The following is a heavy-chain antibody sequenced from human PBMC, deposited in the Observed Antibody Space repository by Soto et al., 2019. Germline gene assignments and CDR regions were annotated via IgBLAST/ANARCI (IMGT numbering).Heavy chain of an antibody. V-gene: IGHV4-39*01. CDR2: IYYHGNT. Sequence: SETLSLTCAVSGGPIGSRTYSWGWIRQPPGKSLEWIGTIYYHGNTYSNPSLKSRVTISVDTSNNQLSLNLRSVTAADTAVYYCARHDGFSSGWIFDYWGHGTLVTVSS. CDR1: GGPIGSRTYS. D-gene: IGHD6-19*01. CDR3: ARHDGFSSGWIFDY. J-gene: IGHJ4*01.